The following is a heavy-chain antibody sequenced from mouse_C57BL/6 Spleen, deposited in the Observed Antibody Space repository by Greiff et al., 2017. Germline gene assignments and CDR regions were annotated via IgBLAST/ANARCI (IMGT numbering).Heavy chain of an antibody. CDR3: ARLGVRGYFDV. V-gene: IGHV5-9*01. Sequence: EVKVVESGGGLVKPGGSLKLSCAASGFTFSSYTMSWVRQTPEKRLEWVATISGGGGNTYYPDSVKGRFTISRDNAKNTLYLQMSSLRSEDTALXYCARLGVRGYFDVWGTGTTVTVSS. D-gene: IGHD2-2*01. J-gene: IGHJ1*03. CDR1: GFTFSSYT. CDR2: ISGGGGNT.